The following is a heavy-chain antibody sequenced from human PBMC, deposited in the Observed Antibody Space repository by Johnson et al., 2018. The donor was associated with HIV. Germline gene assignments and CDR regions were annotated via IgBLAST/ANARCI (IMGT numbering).Heavy chain of an antibody. J-gene: IGHJ3*02. Sequence: QVQLVESGGGVVQPGRSLRLSCAASGFTFSSYAMHWVRQAPGKGLEWVAVISYDGSNKYYADSVKGRFTISRDNSKNTRFLQMNSLRAEDTAVYYCAREGVRAPAVGGAFDIWGQGTMVTVSS. CDR2: ISYDGSNK. CDR1: GFTFSSYA. D-gene: IGHD1-26*01. CDR3: AREGVRAPAVGGAFDI. V-gene: IGHV3-30-3*01.